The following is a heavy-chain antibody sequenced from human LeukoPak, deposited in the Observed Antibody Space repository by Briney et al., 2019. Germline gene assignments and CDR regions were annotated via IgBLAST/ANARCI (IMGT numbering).Heavy chain of an antibody. Sequence: SETLSLTCTVSGGSISSYDWSWIRQPPGKGLEWIGYVYYSGSTNYNPSLKSRVTISLDTSKNQFSLKLSSVTAADTAVYYCARDYSSSWYLFDYWGQGTLVTVSS. D-gene: IGHD6-13*01. CDR3: ARDYSSSWYLFDY. V-gene: IGHV4-59*01. CDR1: GGSISSYD. CDR2: VYYSGST. J-gene: IGHJ4*02.